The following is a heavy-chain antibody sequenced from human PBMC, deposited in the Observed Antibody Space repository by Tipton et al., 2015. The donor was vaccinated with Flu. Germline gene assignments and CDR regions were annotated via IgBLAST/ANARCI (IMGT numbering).Heavy chain of an antibody. V-gene: IGHV4-61*01. CDR2: IYYSGST. J-gene: IGHJ2*01. CDR3: AREGSGGSMN. CDR1: GGSVSSGSYY. Sequence: TLSLTCTVSGGSVSSGSYYWSWIRQPPGKGLEWIGYIYYSGSTNYNPSLKSRVTISVDTSKNQFSLKLSSVTAADTAVYYCAREGSGGSMNWGRGTLVTVSS. D-gene: IGHD2-15*01.